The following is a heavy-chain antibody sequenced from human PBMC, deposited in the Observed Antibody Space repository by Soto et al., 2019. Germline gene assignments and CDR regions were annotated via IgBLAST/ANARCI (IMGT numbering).Heavy chain of an antibody. D-gene: IGHD3-3*01. CDR1: GFSFGGYG. CDR2: IAYNGGEK. J-gene: IGHJ6*02. V-gene: IGHV3-30*18. CDR3: AKVIDFWNGIDV. Sequence: QVQLVESGGGVDQPGTSLRLSCAGSGFSFGGYGMHWVRQAAGKGLEWVAVIAYNGGEKHYADSVKGRFTISRDNSKSTLYLEMNSLRAEDTAVYYCAKVIDFWNGIDVWGQGTTVTVSS.